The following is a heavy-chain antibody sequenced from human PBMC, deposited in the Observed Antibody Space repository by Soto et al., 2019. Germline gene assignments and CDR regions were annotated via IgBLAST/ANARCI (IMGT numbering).Heavy chain of an antibody. CDR1: GFTFGEYA. CDR3: AKAWGPAAMDAFDI. V-gene: IGHV3-9*01. CDR2: ISWNSGSI. Sequence: GGSLRLSCAASGFTFGEYAMHWGRQAPGKGLEWVSGISWNSGSIGYADSVKGRFTISRDNAKNSLYLQMNSLRAEDTALYYCAKAWGPAAMDAFDIWGQGTMVTVSS. J-gene: IGHJ3*02. D-gene: IGHD2-2*01.